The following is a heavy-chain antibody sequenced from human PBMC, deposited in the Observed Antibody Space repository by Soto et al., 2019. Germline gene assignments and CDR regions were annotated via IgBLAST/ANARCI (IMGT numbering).Heavy chain of an antibody. CDR1: GGSMTSSSW. V-gene: IGHV4-4*02. Sequence: PSETLSLTCTVSGGSMTSSSWWNWVRQSPGKGLEWIGEAHHSGRTNYNPSLKSRVTISVDKPKNHFSLKLSSVTAADTAVYYCARSEATGLDHWGQGTLVTVSS. CDR2: AHHSGRT. D-gene: IGHD1-26*01. J-gene: IGHJ4*02. CDR3: ARSEATGLDH.